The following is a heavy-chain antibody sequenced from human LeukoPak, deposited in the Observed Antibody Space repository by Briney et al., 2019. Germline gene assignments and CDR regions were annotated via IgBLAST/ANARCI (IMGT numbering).Heavy chain of an antibody. D-gene: IGHD3-16*02. CDR1: GGSFSGYY. CDR3: ARAPHIHYDYVWGSYRTPYFDY. J-gene: IGHJ4*02. CDR2: INHSGST. V-gene: IGHV4-34*01. Sequence: SETLSLTCAVYGGSFSGYYWSWIRQPPGKGLEWIGEINHSGSTNYNPSLKSRVTISVDTSKNQFSLKLSSVTAADTAVYYCARAPHIHYDYVWGSYRTPYFDYWGQGTLVTVSS.